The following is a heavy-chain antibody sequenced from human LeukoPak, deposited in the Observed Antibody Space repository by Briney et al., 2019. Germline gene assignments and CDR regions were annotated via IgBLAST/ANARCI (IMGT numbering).Heavy chain of an antibody. Sequence: SETLSLTCTVSGGSISSSSYYWDWIRQPPGKGLEWIGSIYYSGSTYYNPSLKSRVTISVDTSKNQFSLKLSSVTAADTAVYYCARDKGTYCSSTSCHSTLNWFDPWGQGTLVTVSS. J-gene: IGHJ5*02. CDR2: IYYSGST. CDR3: ARDKGTYCSSTSCHSTLNWFDP. CDR1: GGSISSSSYY. D-gene: IGHD2-2*01. V-gene: IGHV4-39*07.